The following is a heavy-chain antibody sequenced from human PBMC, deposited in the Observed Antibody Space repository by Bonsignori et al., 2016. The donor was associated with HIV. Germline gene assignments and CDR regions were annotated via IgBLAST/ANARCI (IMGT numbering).Heavy chain of an antibody. CDR1: GFTFGDYA. D-gene: IGHD4-11*01. J-gene: IGHJ6*03. CDR3: TRDHDYTKRLYYYYMDV. CDR2: IRSKAYGGTT. V-gene: IGHV3-49*04. Sequence: GESLKISCTASGFTFGDYAMSWVRQAPGKGLEWVGFIRSKAYGGTTEYAASVKGRFTISRDDSKSIAYLQMNSLKTEDTAVYYCTRDHDYTKRLYYYYMDVWGKGTTVTVSS.